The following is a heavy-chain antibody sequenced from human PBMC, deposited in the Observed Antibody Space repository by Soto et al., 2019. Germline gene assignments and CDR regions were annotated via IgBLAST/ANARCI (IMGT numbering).Heavy chain of an antibody. J-gene: IGHJ6*02. CDR3: AREGTTVVRGGYGMDV. CDR2: INRGGDT. D-gene: IGHD3-10*01. CDR1: GFTFSNYI. V-gene: IGHV3-23*01. Sequence: EVQLLESGGGLVQPGGSPRLSCAASGFTFSNYIMTWVRQAPGKGLEWVSTINRGGDTFYAESVKGRFTISRDNSKNTLYLQMNSLRGEDTAIYYCAREGTTVVRGGYGMDVWGQGTRVTVSS.